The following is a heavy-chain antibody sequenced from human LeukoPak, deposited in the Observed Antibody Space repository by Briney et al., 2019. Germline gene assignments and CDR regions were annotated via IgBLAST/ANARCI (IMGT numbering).Heavy chain of an antibody. V-gene: IGHV3-30-3*01. CDR3: AKNSEYVWGSYRTLYFDY. CDR1: GFTFSSYA. J-gene: IGHJ4*02. D-gene: IGHD3-16*02. CDR2: ISYDGSNK. Sequence: GGSLRLSCAASGFTFSSYAMHWVRQAPGKGLEWVAVISYDGSNKYYADSVKGRFTISRDNSKNTLYLQMNSLRAEDTAVYYCAKNSEYVWGSYRTLYFDYWGQGTLVTVSS.